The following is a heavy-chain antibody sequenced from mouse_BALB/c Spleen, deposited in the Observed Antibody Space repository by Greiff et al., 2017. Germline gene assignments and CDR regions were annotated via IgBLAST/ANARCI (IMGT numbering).Heavy chain of an antibody. CDR3: ARHGYYGSSYDYAMDY. CDR2: IWSDGST. D-gene: IGHD1-1*01. Sequence: VQLVESGPDLVAPSQSLSITCTVSGFSLTSYGVHWVRQPPGKGLEWLVVIWSDGSTTYNSALKSRLSISKDNSKSQVFLKMNSLQTDDTAMYYCARHGYYGSSYDYAMDYWGQGTSVTVSS. CDR1: GFSLTSYG. J-gene: IGHJ4*01. V-gene: IGHV2-6-2*01.